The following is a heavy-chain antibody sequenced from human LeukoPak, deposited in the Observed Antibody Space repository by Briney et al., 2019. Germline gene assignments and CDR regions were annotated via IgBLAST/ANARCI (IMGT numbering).Heavy chain of an antibody. V-gene: IGHV3-23*01. CDR2: ITGSGAST. CDR3: AQMVRGFNY. CDR1: GFTFNNYG. D-gene: IGHD3-10*01. J-gene: IGHJ4*02. Sequence: PGGPLRLSCAASGFTFNNYGMSWGRQAPGKGLKCVSTITGSGASTYYADSVTGRFTISRDNSKSTLLLQMSSLRAEDTAVYYCAQMVRGFNYWGQGTLVTVSS.